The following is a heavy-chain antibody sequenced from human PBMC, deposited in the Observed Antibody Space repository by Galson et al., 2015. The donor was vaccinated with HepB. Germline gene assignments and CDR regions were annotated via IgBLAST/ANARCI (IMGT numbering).Heavy chain of an antibody. CDR1: GFTFSSYA. Sequence: SLRLSCAASGFTFSSYAMHWVRQAPGKGLEWVAVISYDGSNKYYADSVKGRFTISRDNSKNTLYLQMNSLRAEDTAVYYCASLRSIAARPGYWGQGTLVTVSS. D-gene: IGHD6-6*01. CDR2: ISYDGSNK. J-gene: IGHJ4*02. V-gene: IGHV3-30-3*01. CDR3: ASLRSIAARPGY.